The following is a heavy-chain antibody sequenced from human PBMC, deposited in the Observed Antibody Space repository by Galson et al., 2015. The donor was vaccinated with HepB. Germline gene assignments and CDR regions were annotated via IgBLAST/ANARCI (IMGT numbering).Heavy chain of an antibody. CDR1: GFTFSSYG. CDR2: ISYDGSNK. D-gene: IGHD2-21*02. J-gene: IGHJ4*02. CDR3: AKGEHIVVVTAIPDY. V-gene: IGHV3-30*18. Sequence: PRLSCAASGFTFSSYGMHWVRQAPGKGLEWVAVISYDGSNKYYADSVKGRFTISRDNSKNTLYLQMNSLRAEDTAVYYCAKGEHIVVVTAIPDYWGQGTLVTVSS.